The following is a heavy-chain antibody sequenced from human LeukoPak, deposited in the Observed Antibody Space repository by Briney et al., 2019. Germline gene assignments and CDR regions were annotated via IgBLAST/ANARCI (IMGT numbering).Heavy chain of an antibody. J-gene: IGHJ3*02. Sequence: SGGSLRLSCAASGFTFSTSWMTWVRQAPGKGLEWVGNIKRDGSEEYYVDSVKGRFTISRDNAKNSLYLQMNTLRVGDTAVYYCVRDPYDNSGYSFGAFDIWGQGALVTVSS. D-gene: IGHD3-22*01. V-gene: IGHV3-7*01. CDR2: IKRDGSEE. CDR1: GFTFSTSW. CDR3: VRDPYDNSGYSFGAFDI.